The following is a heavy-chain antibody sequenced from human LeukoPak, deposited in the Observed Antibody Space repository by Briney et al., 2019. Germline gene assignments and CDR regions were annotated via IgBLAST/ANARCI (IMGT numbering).Heavy chain of an antibody. V-gene: IGHV3-13*01. Sequence: PGGSLRLSCAASGFTFSSYDMHWVRQPTGKGLEWVSAIGTAGDTYYLGSVKGRFIISRENAKNSLYLQMNSLRAGDMAVYYCARSGYSGYADAFDIWGQGTMVTVFS. CDR3: ARSGYSGYADAFDI. J-gene: IGHJ3*02. D-gene: IGHD5-12*01. CDR1: GFTFSSYD. CDR2: IGTAGDT.